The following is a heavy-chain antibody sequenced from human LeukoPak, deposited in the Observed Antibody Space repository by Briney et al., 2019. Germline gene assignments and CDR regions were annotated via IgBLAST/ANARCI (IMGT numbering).Heavy chain of an antibody. CDR2: IWYDGSNK. D-gene: IGHD1-26*01. CDR3: ARDRGGGSYYLDY. J-gene: IGHJ4*02. CDR1: GFTFSSYG. Sequence: PGGSLRLSCAASGFTFSSYGMHWVRQAPGKGLEWVAVIWYDGSNKYYADSVKGRFTISRDNSKNTVYLQMDSLRAEDTAMYYCARDRGGGSYYLDYWGQGTLVTVSS. V-gene: IGHV3-33*01.